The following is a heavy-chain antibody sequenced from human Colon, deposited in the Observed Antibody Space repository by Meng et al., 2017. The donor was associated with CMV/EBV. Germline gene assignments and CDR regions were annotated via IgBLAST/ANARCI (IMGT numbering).Heavy chain of an antibody. CDR1: GGSISSGDYY. Sequence: SETLSLTCTVSGGSISSGDYYWSWIRQPPGKGLEWIGCIYYSGNTYYNPSLKSRITISVDTSKNQFSLKLSSVTAADTAVYYCARVRDLFRYFDYWGQGTLVIVSS. V-gene: IGHV4-30-4*08. J-gene: IGHJ4*02. CDR2: IYYSGNT. CDR3: ARVRDLFRYFDY.